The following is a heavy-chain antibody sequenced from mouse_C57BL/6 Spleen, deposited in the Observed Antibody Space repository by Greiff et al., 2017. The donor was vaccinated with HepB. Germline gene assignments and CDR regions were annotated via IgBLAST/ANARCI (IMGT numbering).Heavy chain of an antibody. J-gene: IGHJ1*03. CDR3: ARDDDDEYFDV. CDR1: GYSITSGYY. D-gene: IGHD2-4*01. CDR2: ISNDGSN. V-gene: IGHV3-6*01. Sequence: DVQLQESGPGLVKPSQSLSLTCSVTGYSITSGYYWNWIRQFPGNKLEWMGYISNDGSNNYNPSLKNRISITRDTSKNQFFLKLNSVTTEDTATYYSARDDDDEYFDVWGTGTTVTVSS.